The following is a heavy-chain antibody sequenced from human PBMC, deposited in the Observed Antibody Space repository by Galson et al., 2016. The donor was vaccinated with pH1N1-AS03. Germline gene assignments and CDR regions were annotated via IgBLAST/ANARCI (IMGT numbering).Heavy chain of an antibody. Sequence: SVKVSCKASVGTFSNYAISWMRQAPGQGLEWMGGIHPIFGTPSHAQKFRGRLTVTADASTSAAYMELSSLTSEDTAIYYCARDRHYDSSGRYFYESEHWGQGTLVIVSS. J-gene: IGHJ4*02. CDR2: IHPIFGTP. V-gene: IGHV1-69*13. D-gene: IGHD3-22*01. CDR3: ARDRHYDSSGRYFYESEH. CDR1: VGTFSNYA.